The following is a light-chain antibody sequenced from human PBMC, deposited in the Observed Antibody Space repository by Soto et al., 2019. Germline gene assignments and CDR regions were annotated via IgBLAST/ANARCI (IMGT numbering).Light chain of an antibody. CDR1: QDISSW. CDR3: QQANSFPLT. CDR2: AAS. Sequence: DIQMTQSPSSVSASVGDRVTITCRASQDISSWLAWYQQKPGEAPKLLIYAASSLPSGVPSRFSGSGSGTEFTLTISSLRPEDFATYSCQQANSFPLTFGGGTKVDIK. V-gene: IGKV1D-12*01. J-gene: IGKJ4*01.